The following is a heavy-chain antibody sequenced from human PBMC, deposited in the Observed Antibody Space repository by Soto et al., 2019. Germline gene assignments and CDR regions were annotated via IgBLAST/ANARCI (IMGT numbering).Heavy chain of an antibody. V-gene: IGHV3-30-3*01. Sequence: QEQLVESGGGVVQPGRSLRLSWVASGFPFSEYAMHWVRQAPGKGLEWVAVISYDAGNVRYYADSVQGRFTGSRDNSKNTLFLQMARLGSEDTAVYYCARDQGGAYFRHEGFDMWGQGTVVTVSS. D-gene: IGHD1-26*01. CDR3: ARDQGGAYFRHEGFDM. CDR1: GFPFSEYA. J-gene: IGHJ3*02. CDR2: ISYDAGNVR.